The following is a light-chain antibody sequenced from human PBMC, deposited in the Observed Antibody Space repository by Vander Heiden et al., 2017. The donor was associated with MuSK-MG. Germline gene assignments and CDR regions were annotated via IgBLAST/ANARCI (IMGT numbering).Light chain of an antibody. J-gene: IGKJ1*01. V-gene: IGKV3-20*01. CDR1: QSVTSNY. Sequence: EIVLTQSPGTLSLSPGERATLSCRASQSVTSNYLAWYHLKPGQAPRLLIHSASIRATGTPDRFSGSGSGTDFTLTISRLEPEDFAVYFCQHDDHSPRTFGQGTMV. CDR3: QHDDHSPRT. CDR2: SAS.